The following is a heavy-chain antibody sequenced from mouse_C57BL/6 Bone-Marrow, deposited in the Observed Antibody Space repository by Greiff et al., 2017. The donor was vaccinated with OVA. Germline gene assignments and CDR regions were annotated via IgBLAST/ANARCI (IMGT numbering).Heavy chain of an antibody. CDR3: TDYYGSSSYYCAMDY. Sequence: EVQLQQPGAELVRPGASVKLSCTASGFNIKVYYMHWVKQRPERGLEWIGRIDPDNGDTEYASKFQGKATLTVDPSSNTAYLQLSSLTSEDTAVYYYTDYYGSSSYYCAMDYWGQGTSVTVSA. CDR2: IDPDNGDT. D-gene: IGHD1-1*01. V-gene: IGHV14-4*01. CDR1: GFNIKVYY. J-gene: IGHJ4*01.